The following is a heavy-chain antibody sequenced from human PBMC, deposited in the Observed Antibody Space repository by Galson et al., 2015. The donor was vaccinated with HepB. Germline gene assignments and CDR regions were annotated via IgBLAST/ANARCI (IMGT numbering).Heavy chain of an antibody. V-gene: IGHV3-21*01. CDR3: ARGISVGDLRPWYFDL. CDR1: GFTFSSYS. Sequence: SLRLSCAASGFTFSSYSMNWVRQAPGKGLEWVSSISSSSSYIYYADSVKGRFTISRDNAKNSLYLQMNSLGAEDTAVYYRARGISVGDLRPWYFDLWGRGTLVTVSS. J-gene: IGHJ2*01. CDR2: ISSSSSYI. D-gene: IGHD3-16*01.